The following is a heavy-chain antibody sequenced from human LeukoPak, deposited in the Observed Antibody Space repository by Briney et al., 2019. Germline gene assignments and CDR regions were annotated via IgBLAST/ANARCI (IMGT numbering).Heavy chain of an antibody. D-gene: IGHD3-10*01. CDR1: GGSISSGSYY. CDR3: ARDPGERPGAAFDI. V-gene: IGHV4-61*02. J-gene: IGHJ3*02. Sequence: SQTLSLTCTVSGGSISSGSYYWSWIRQPAGKGLEWIGRIYTSGSTNYNPSLKSRVTISVDTSKNQFSLKLSSVTAADTAVYYCARDPGERPGAAFDIWGQGTMVTVSS. CDR2: IYTSGST.